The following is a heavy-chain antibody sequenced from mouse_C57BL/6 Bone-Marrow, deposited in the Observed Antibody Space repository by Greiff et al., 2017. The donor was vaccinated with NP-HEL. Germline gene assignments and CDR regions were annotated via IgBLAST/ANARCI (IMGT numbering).Heavy chain of an antibody. D-gene: IGHD1-1*01. J-gene: IGHJ3*01. V-gene: IGHV1-63*01. CDR3: AGYYGSSPAWFAY. CDR2: IYPGGGYT. Sequence: QVQLQQSGAELVRPGTSVKMSCKASGYTFTNYWIGWAKQRPGHGLEWIGDIYPGGGYTNYNEKFKGKATLTADKSSSTAYMQFSSLTSEDSAIYYGAGYYGSSPAWFAYWGQGTLVTVSA. CDR1: GYTFTNYW.